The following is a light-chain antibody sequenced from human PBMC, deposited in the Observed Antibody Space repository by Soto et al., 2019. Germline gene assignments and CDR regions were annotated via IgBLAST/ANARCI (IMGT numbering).Light chain of an antibody. Sequence: DIQLTRSHPSLSPLVGDRATTTGRAGQGFAVILAWNHQKPGKPPKLLIYAESTLQSGVPSRFSGSGSGTRGTLTISSLQPEDFATYYCQQVKSYPRTFGGGTKVEIK. CDR1: QGFAVI. CDR2: AES. CDR3: QQVKSYPRT. J-gene: IGKJ4*01. V-gene: IGKV1-9*01.